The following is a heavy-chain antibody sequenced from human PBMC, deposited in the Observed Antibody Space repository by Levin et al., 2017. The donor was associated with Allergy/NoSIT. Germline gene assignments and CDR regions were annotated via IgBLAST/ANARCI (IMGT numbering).Heavy chain of an antibody. CDR2: ISDTGDFI. D-gene: IGHD3-9*01. CDR1: GFTFSSYS. Sequence: GGSLRLSCAASGFTFSSYSMTWVRQAPGKGLEWVSSISDTGDFIYYADSVKGRFTISRDNSKNTLYMQMNSLRAEDTAVYYCAKRARQNTFGWSPFDFWGQGTLVTVSS. J-gene: IGHJ4*02. CDR3: AKRARQNTFGWSPFDF. V-gene: IGHV3-23*01.